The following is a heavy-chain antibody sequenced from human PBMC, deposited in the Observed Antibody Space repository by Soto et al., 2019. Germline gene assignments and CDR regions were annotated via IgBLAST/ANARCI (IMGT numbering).Heavy chain of an antibody. D-gene: IGHD1-26*01. V-gene: IGHV1-18*01. J-gene: IGHJ4*02. Sequence: QVQLVQSGAEVKKPGASVKVSCKASGYTFTSYGISWVRQAPGQGLELMGWISAYNGNTNYAQKLQDRVTMTTDTYTSTAYMELRSLRSDDTAVYYCARDLRVGATPPYYLDYWCQGTLVSVST. CDR3: ARDLRVGATPPYYLDY. CDR2: ISAYNGNT. CDR1: GYTFTSYG.